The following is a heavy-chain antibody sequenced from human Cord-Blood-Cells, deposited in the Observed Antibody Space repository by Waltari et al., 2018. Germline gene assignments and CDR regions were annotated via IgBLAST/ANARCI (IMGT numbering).Heavy chain of an antibody. Sequence: QVQLQQWGAGLLKLSETLSLTCAVHGGSFSGYYWSWLRQPPGKGREWIGEINHSGSTNYNPSLKSRVTISVDTSKNQFSLKLSSVTAADTAVYYCARHDYYDSSGYSPWGQGTLVTVSS. CDR1: GGSFSGYY. CDR2: INHSGST. J-gene: IGHJ5*02. CDR3: ARHDYYDSSGYSP. D-gene: IGHD3-22*01. V-gene: IGHV4-34*01.